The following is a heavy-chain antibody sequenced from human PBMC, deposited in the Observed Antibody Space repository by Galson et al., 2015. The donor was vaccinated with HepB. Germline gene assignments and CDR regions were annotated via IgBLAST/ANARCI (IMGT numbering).Heavy chain of an antibody. Sequence: SLRLSCAASGFSFSSHSMNWVRQAPGKGLERVSYISAGSTTRYYAASVKGRFTISRDNARNSVSLHMSSLRDEDTAVYYCARNPASYDYYNMDVWGQGTTVTVSS. V-gene: IGHV3-48*02. CDR1: GFSFSSHS. D-gene: IGHD6-25*01. J-gene: IGHJ6*02. CDR2: ISAGSTTR. CDR3: ARNPASYDYYNMDV.